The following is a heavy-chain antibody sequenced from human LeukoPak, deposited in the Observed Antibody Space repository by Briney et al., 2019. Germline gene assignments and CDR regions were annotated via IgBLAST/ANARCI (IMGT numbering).Heavy chain of an antibody. J-gene: IGHJ4*02. Sequence: PGGSLRLSCAVSGFTVSSNYMSWVRQPPGKGLEWVSGIYTGGSTYSADSVKGRFTIFRDNSKNTLHLQMHSLRVEDTAVYYCARGTYCSSTSCYTFDYWGQGTLVTVSS. CDR3: ARGTYCSSTSCYTFDY. D-gene: IGHD2-2*02. V-gene: IGHV3-53*01. CDR1: GFTVSSNY. CDR2: IYTGGST.